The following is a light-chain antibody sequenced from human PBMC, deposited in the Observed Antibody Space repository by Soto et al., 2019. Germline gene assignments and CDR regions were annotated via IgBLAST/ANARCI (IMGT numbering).Light chain of an antibody. Sequence: QSVLTQPASVSGSPGQSITISCTGTSSDVGGYNYVSWYQQHPGKDPKLMIYEVSNRPSGVSNRFSGSKSGNTASLTISGLQAEDEADYYCSSYTSSSTWVFGTGTKLTV. V-gene: IGLV2-14*01. CDR1: SSDVGGYNY. J-gene: IGLJ1*01. CDR3: SSYTSSSTWV. CDR2: EVS.